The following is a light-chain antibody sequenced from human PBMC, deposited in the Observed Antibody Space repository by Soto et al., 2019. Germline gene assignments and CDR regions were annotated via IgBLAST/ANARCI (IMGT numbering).Light chain of an antibody. CDR3: SSYTSSSTVV. V-gene: IGLV2-14*01. Sequence: QSVLTQPASVSGSPGQSITFSCTGTSSDIGGYNSVSWYQQHPGKVPKLMIYEVSNRPSGVSNRFSGSKSGNTASLTISGLQAEDEADYYCSSYTSSSTVVFGGGTKLTVL. CDR1: SSDIGGYNS. CDR2: EVS. J-gene: IGLJ2*01.